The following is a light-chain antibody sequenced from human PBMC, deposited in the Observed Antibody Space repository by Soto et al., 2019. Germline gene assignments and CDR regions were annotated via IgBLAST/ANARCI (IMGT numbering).Light chain of an antibody. CDR2: GNS. V-gene: IGLV1-40*01. CDR3: QSYDSSLTGWV. Sequence: QSVLTQPPSVSGSPGQRVTISCTGNSSNIGAPYDVHWYQQLPGTVPKLLISGNSHRPSGVPDRFSGSKSGPSASLAITGLQAEDEADYYCQSYDSSLTGWVFGGGTKVTVL. CDR1: SSNIGAPYD. J-gene: IGLJ3*02.